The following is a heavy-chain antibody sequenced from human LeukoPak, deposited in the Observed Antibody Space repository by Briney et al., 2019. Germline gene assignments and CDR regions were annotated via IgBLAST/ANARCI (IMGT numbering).Heavy chain of an antibody. J-gene: IGHJ1*01. Sequence: SETLSLTCAVYGGSFSGYYWSWIRQPPGKGLEWIGEINHSGSTNYNPSLKSRVTISVDTSKNQFSLKLSSVTAADTAVYYCARGRRNVVITTYFQHWGQGTLVTVPS. CDR3: ARGRRNVVITTYFQH. D-gene: IGHD3-22*01. V-gene: IGHV4-34*01. CDR1: GGSFSGYY. CDR2: INHSGST.